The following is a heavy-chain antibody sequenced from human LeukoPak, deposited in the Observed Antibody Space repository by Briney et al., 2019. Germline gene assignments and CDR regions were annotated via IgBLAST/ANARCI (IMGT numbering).Heavy chain of an antibody. V-gene: IGHV3-11*04. Sequence: GGSLRLSCAASGFTFSDYHMNWIRQAPGKGLEGVSYISYTGSTKYYADSVKGRFTISRDNAKNSLYLQMNSLRPEDTAVYYCARAPGGDDAFDIWGQGTMVTVSS. CDR3: ARAPGGDDAFDI. CDR1: GFTFSDYH. D-gene: IGHD7-27*01. CDR2: ISYTGSTK. J-gene: IGHJ3*02.